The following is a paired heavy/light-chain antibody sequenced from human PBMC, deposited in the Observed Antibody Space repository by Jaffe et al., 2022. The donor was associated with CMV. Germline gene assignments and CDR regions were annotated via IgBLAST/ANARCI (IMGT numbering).Light chain of an antibody. J-gene: IGLJ3*02. CDR2: ENN. CDR3: GTWDDSLSGGRV. CDR1: GSNIANNY. Sequence: QSLLTQPPSVSAAPGQKVSISCSGSGSNIANNYVSWYQQLPGAAPKLLIYENNKRPSGIPDRFSASKSDTSATLAITGLQTGDEADYYCGTWDDSLSGGRVFGGGTTLTVL. V-gene: IGLV1-51*02.
Heavy chain of an antibody. CDR1: GLTFNDYA. Sequence: ELHLLESGGGLVQPGGSLRLSCAASGLTFNDYAMAWVRQAPGKGLEWVATISDTGLIPKYADSVKGRFTVSRDNGIKTLNLQMNSLRVEDTALYYCASAYYHENTNYRQYRRSDLDYWGRGTLVTVSS. CDR2: ISDTGLIP. J-gene: IGHJ4*02. V-gene: IGHV3-23*01. CDR3: ASAYYHENTNYRQYRRSDLDY. D-gene: IGHD6-6*01.